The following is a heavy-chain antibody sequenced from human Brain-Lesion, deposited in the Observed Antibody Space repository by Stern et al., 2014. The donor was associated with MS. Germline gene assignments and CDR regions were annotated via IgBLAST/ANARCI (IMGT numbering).Heavy chain of an antibody. J-gene: IGHJ4*02. CDR2: FDPEDGET. V-gene: IGHV1-24*01. CDR3: ATLSPGAGGNYYRHFDY. CDR1: GYTLTELS. Sequence: VQLVESGAEVKKPGASVKVSCKVSGYTLTELSMHWVRQAPRKGLEWMGGFDPEDGETIYAQKFQGRVTMTEDTSTDTAYMELSSLRSEDTAVYYCATLSPGAGGNYYRHFDYWGQGTLVTASS. D-gene: IGHD1-26*01.